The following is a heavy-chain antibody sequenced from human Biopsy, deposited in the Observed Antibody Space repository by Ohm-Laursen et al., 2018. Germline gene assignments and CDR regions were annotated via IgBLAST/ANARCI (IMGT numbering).Heavy chain of an antibody. CDR1: GKTFSDYY. V-gene: IGHV4-34*09. CDR3: ARRPYGGTRYWYFDL. J-gene: IGHJ2*01. Sequence: TLSLTCEVYGKTFSDYYWSWIRQPPGKGLGWIGYIYYSGTTYYNPSLKSLVTISVDTSKNQFSLKLNSVTAADTAVYYCARRPYGGTRYWYFDLWGRGTLVTVSS. D-gene: IGHD4-23*01. CDR2: IYYSGTT.